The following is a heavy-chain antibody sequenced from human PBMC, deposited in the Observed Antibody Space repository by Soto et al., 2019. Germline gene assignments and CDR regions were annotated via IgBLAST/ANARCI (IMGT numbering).Heavy chain of an antibody. V-gene: IGHV3-23*01. D-gene: IGHD3-10*01. CDR2: VSGNGQGI. Sequence: EVQLLESVGGLVQPGGSLRLSCAASGFTFSSYAMSWVRQAPGKGLEWVSAVSGNGQGIYYADSVRGRFTISRDNSKNTVFLHMDSLRAEDTAVYYCAKDRDYPRDYFHYWGQGTLVTVSS. J-gene: IGHJ4*02. CDR3: AKDRDYPRDYFHY. CDR1: GFTFSSYA.